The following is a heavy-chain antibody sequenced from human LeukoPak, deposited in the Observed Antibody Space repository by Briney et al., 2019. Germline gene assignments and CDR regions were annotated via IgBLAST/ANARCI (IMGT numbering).Heavy chain of an antibody. D-gene: IGHD5-24*01. CDR2: INHSGST. Sequence: SETLSLTCAVYGGPFSGYYWSWIRQPPGKGLEWIGEINHSGSTNYNPSLKSRVTISVDTSKNQFSLKLSSVTAADTAVYYCARDGYNYSWYFDLWGRGTLVTVSS. V-gene: IGHV4-34*01. J-gene: IGHJ2*01. CDR1: GGPFSGYY. CDR3: ARDGYNYSWYFDL.